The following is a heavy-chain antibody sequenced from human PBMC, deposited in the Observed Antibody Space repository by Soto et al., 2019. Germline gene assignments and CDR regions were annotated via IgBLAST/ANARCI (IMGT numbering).Heavy chain of an antibody. J-gene: IGHJ6*02. Sequence: QVQLVESGGGLVKPGGSLRLSCAASGFTFSDYYMSWIRQAPGKGLEWVSYISSSSSYTNYADSVKGRFTISRDNAKNSLYLQINSLRAEDTAVYYCGGSRSIFPWPPMDVWGQGTTVTVSS. D-gene: IGHD3-3*02. CDR1: GFTFSDYY. V-gene: IGHV3-11*06. CDR2: ISSSSSYT. CDR3: GGSRSIFPWPPMDV.